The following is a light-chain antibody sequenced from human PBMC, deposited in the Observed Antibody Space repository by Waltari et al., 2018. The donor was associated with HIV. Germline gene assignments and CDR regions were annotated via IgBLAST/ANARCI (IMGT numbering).Light chain of an antibody. Sequence: DIVMTQSPDSLAVSLGERATINCKSSQSVLYSSNNRNYLAWYQQKLGQPPKLLIYWASTRESGVPDRFSGSGSGTDFTLTISSLQAEDVAVYYCQQYYSTLRTFGQGTKVEIK. CDR1: QSVLYSSNNRNY. CDR3: QQYYSTLRT. J-gene: IGKJ1*01. CDR2: WAS. V-gene: IGKV4-1*01.